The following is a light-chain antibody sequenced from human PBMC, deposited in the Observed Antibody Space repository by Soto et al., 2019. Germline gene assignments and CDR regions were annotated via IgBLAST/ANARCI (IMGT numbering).Light chain of an antibody. CDR1: GSDVGGYNY. Sequence: QSALTQPASVSGSHGQSITISCTGTGSDVGGYNYVSWYQQHPGKAPKLMIYEVSNRPSGVSNRFSGSKSGNTASLTISGLQTEDEADYYCSSFTSINTWVVGGGTKLTVL. CDR2: EVS. V-gene: IGLV2-14*01. J-gene: IGLJ3*02. CDR3: SSFTSINTWV.